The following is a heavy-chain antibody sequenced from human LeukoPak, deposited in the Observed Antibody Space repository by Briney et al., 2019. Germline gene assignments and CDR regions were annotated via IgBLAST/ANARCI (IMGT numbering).Heavy chain of an antibody. CDR2: VLYDVNKK. V-gene: IGHV3-33*08. D-gene: IGHD2-15*01. Sequence: SGGSLRLSCAASGFTFSIYGLHWVRQAPGKGLEWVSVVLYDVNKKYYADSVKGRFTISRDNSKNTLYLQMNSLRAVDTAVYYCAREAYCSGGSCYSGRAFDIWGQGTMVTVSS. J-gene: IGHJ3*02. CDR3: AREAYCSGGSCYSGRAFDI. CDR1: GFTFSIYG.